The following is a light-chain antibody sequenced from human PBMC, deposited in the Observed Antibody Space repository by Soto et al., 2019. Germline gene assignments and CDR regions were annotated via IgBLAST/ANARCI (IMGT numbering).Light chain of an antibody. CDR3: QQSHGTPYT. CDR1: QSISTY. Sequence: DIQMTQSPFSLSASVGDRVTITCRASQSISTYVKWYQQQAAKAPKRLIDAASRVQSEVPSRFGRGGSDTDFTPTITSLQPEDVATYCCQQSHGTPYTFGQGTRLEIK. J-gene: IGKJ2*01. CDR2: AAS. V-gene: IGKV1-39*01.